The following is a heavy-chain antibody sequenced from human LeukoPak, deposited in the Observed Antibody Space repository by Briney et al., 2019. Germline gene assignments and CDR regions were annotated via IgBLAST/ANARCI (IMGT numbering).Heavy chain of an antibody. CDR1: GGSIRSYY. CDR3: ARFGLFGANDY. CDR2: IYYSGST. J-gene: IGHJ4*02. D-gene: IGHD3-22*01. V-gene: IGHV4-59*01. Sequence: PSETLSLTCTVAGGSIRSYYCSWIRQPPGKGLEWIGYIYYSGSTNYNLTLKRRVTMSVDTSKNQFSLTVSSVTDADTAVYYWARFGLFGANDYWGQGTLVTVSS.